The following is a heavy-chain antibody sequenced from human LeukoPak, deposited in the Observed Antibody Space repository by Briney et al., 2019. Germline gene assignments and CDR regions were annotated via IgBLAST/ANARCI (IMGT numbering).Heavy chain of an antibody. CDR1: GGSISSYY. J-gene: IGHJ6*02. CDR2: IYYSGST. CDR3: ARGPTTVVTPGKMYYYGMDV. Sequence: PSETLSLTCTVSGGSISSYYRSWIRQPPGKGLEWIGYIYYSGSTNYNPSLKSRVTISVDTSKNQFSLKLSSVTAADTAVYYCARGPTTVVTPGKMYYYGMDVWGQGTTVTVSS. D-gene: IGHD4-23*01. V-gene: IGHV4-59*01.